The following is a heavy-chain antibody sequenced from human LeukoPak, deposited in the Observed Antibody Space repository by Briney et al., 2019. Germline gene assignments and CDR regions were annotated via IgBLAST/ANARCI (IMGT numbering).Heavy chain of an antibody. CDR2: IIPIFGTA. Sequence: SVKVSCKASGGTFSSYAISWVRQAPGQGLEWMGGIIPIFGTANYAQKFQGRVTITADKSTSTAYMELSSLRSEDTAVYYCARHITMVRGVIGSYYYYGMDVWGKGATVTVSS. V-gene: IGHV1-69*06. J-gene: IGHJ6*04. CDR1: GGTFSSYA. CDR3: ARHITMVRGVIGSYYYYGMDV. D-gene: IGHD3-10*01.